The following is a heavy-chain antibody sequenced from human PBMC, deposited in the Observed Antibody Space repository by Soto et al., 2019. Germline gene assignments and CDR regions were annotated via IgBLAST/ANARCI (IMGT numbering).Heavy chain of an antibody. D-gene: IGHD3-9*01. CDR3: ARDGAAHYDILTGYYSVGMDV. V-gene: IGHV1-18*01. CDR1: GYTFSSYG. Sequence: GASVKVSCKASGYTFSSYGISWVRQAPGQGLEWMGWTSAYNGHTNYAQKFQGRVTMTTDTSASTARMELRSLSSDDTALYYCARDGAAHYDILTGYYSVGMDVWGQGTTVTVSS. J-gene: IGHJ6*02. CDR2: TSAYNGHT.